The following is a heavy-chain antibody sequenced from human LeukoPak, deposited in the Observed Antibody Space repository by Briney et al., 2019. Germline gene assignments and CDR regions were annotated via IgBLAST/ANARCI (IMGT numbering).Heavy chain of an antibody. CDR3: ARFAAGGSYYYYMDV. CDR2: IGTSSTTI. J-gene: IGHJ6*03. V-gene: IGHV3-48*01. CDR1: GFTFSSYT. Sequence: TGGSLRLSCAASGFTFSSYTMNWVRQPPGKGLEWVSNIGTSSTTIYYADSVKGRFTISRDNAKSSLYLQMNSLRADDTAVYYCARFAAGGSYYYYMDVWGKGTTVTVSS. D-gene: IGHD6-25*01.